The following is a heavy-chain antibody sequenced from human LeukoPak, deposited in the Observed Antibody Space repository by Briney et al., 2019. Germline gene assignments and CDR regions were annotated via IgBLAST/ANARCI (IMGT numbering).Heavy chain of an antibody. CDR2: INHSGST. CDR3: ARARFRLDRYCSSTSCYRRNWFDP. CDR1: GGSFSGCY. D-gene: IGHD2-2*02. J-gene: IGHJ5*02. V-gene: IGHV4-34*01. Sequence: SETLSLTCAVYGGSFSGCYWSWIRQPPGKGLEWIGEINHSGSTNYNPSLKSRVTISVDTSKNQFSLKLSSVTAADTAVYYCARARFRLDRYCSSTSCYRRNWFDPWGQGTLVTVSS.